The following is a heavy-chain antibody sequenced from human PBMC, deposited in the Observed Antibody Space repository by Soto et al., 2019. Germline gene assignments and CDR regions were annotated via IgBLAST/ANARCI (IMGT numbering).Heavy chain of an antibody. J-gene: IGHJ6*02. CDR1: GGTFGSYA. CDR3: ARSQGSSTSFDIYYYYYSGMDV. Sequence: QVQLVQSGAEVKKPGSSVKVSCKASGGTFGSYAISWVRQAPGQGLEWMGGIIPITATANYAQKFQGRVTITADDSPSTASMQLSSLRSEDTAVYYCARSQGSSTSFDIYYYYYSGMDVWGQGTTVTVSS. CDR2: IIPITATA. D-gene: IGHD2-2*01. V-gene: IGHV1-69*01.